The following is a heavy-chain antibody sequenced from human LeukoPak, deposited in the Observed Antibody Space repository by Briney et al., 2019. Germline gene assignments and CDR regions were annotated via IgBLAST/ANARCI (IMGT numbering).Heavy chain of an antibody. Sequence: SETLSLTCTVSGGSISSYYWSWIRQPPGKGREWIGYIYYSGSTNYNPSLKSRVTISVDTSKNQFSLKLSSVTAADTAVYYCARDYDFWSGHNWFDPWGQGTLVTVSS. J-gene: IGHJ5*02. CDR3: ARDYDFWSGHNWFDP. V-gene: IGHV4-59*12. D-gene: IGHD3-3*01. CDR2: IYYSGST. CDR1: GGSISSYY.